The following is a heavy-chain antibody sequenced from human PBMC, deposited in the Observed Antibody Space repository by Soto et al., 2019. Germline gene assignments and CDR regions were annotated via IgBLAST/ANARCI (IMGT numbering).Heavy chain of an antibody. Sequence: GASVKVSCKASGYTFTSCAMHWVRQAPGQRLEWMGWINAGNGNTKYSQKFQGRVTITRDTSASTAYMELSSLRSEDTAVYYCARGPQYYYDSSGYYVDYWGQGTLVTVSS. CDR2: INAGNGNT. CDR1: GYTFTSCA. D-gene: IGHD3-22*01. CDR3: ARGPQYYYDSSGYYVDY. J-gene: IGHJ4*02. V-gene: IGHV1-3*01.